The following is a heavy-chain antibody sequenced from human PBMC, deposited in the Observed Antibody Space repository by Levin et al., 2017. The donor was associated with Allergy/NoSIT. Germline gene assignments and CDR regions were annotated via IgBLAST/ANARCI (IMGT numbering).Heavy chain of an antibody. CDR1: GFPFTNYA. D-gene: IGHD5-24*01. CDR3: AKDRGLGDGYKLYDY. J-gene: IGHJ4*02. CDR2: ISDSGGGP. Sequence: LSLTCAASGFPFTNYAMSWVRQAPGKGPEWVSAISDSGGGPYYADSVKGRFTISRYNSKNTLHLQMNSLRAEDTAVYYCAKDRGLGDGYKLYDYWGQGTLVTVSS. V-gene: IGHV3-23*01.